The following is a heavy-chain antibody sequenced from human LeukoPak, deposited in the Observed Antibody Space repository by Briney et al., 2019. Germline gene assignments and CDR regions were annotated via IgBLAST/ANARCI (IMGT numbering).Heavy chain of an antibody. J-gene: IGHJ4*02. CDR1: GFTFSSYA. D-gene: IGHD5-18*01. V-gene: IGHV3-23*01. CDR3: AKNGGNSYGTGHFDH. CDR2: IGGGGGDP. Sequence: GGSLRLSCAASGFTFSSYAMTWVRQAPGKGLEWVSAIGGGGGDPYYADSVKGRSTISRDNSKNTMYLQMNSLRVEDTAVYYCAKNGGNSYGTGHFDHWGQGILVTVSS.